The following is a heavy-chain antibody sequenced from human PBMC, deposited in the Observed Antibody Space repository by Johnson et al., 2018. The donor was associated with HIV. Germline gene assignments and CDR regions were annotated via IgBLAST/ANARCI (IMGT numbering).Heavy chain of an antibody. D-gene: IGHD2-15*01. CDR1: GFIFDYYV. CDR2: INWNGGGT. Sequence: VQLVESGGGVVRPGGSLRLSCAASGFIFDYYVMSWVRQAPGEGLEWVSGINWNGGGTGYADSVRGRFTISRDNSKNTLGMQMDSLRVEDTAVYYCAKDRGNIVVVVAALFDIWGQGTMVTVSS. J-gene: IGHJ3*02. CDR3: AKDRGNIVVVVAALFDI. V-gene: IGHV3-20*04.